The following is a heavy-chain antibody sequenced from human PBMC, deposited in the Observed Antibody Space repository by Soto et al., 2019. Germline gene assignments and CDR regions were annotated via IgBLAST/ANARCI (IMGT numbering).Heavy chain of an antibody. V-gene: IGHV1-69*01. Sequence: QVQLVQSGAEVKKPGSSVKVSCKASGGTFSSYAISWVRQAPGQGLEWMGGIIPIFGTANYAQKCQGRVTITADESTSTAYMELSSLRSEDTAVYYCARGLAGGSGSYYNPNWFDPWGQGTLVTFSS. CDR1: GGTFSSYA. D-gene: IGHD3-10*01. CDR3: ARGLAGGSGSYYNPNWFDP. J-gene: IGHJ5*02. CDR2: IIPIFGTA.